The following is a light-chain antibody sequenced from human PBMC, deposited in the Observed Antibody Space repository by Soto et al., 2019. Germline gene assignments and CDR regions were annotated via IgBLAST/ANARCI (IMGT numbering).Light chain of an antibody. CDR2: GAS. J-gene: IGKJ1*01. CDR1: QRVSSNY. CDR3: QQYGSTPRT. V-gene: IGKV3-20*01. Sequence: EIVLTQSPGTLSLSPGERATLSCRASQRVSSNYLAWYQQKPGQAPRLLIYGASTRATGIPGRFSGSGSGTDFTLTIGRLEPEDFAVYYCQQYGSTPRTFGQGTKVEIK.